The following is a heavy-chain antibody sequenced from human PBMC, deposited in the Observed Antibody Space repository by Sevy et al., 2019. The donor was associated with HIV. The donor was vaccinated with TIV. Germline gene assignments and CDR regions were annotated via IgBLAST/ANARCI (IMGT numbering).Heavy chain of an antibody. CDR3: ARDGREDDYVWGSYRYQPLVLFDY. CDR1: GFTFSDYY. V-gene: IGHV3-11*04. CDR2: ISSSGSTI. J-gene: IGHJ4*02. Sequence: GGSLRLSCAASGFTFSDYYMSWIRQAPGKGLEWVSYISSSGSTIYYADSVKGRFTISRDNAKNSLYLQMNSLRAEETAVYYCARDGREDDYVWGSYRYQPLVLFDYWGQGTLVTVSS. D-gene: IGHD3-16*02.